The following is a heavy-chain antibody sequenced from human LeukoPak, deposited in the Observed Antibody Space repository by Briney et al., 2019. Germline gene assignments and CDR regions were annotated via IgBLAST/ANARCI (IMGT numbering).Heavy chain of an antibody. CDR2: INPNSGGT. J-gene: IGHJ4*02. CDR1: GYTFTGYY. V-gene: IGHV1-2*06. Sequence: GASVKVSCKASGYTFTGYYMHWVRQAPGQGLEWMGRINPNSGGTNYAQKFQGRVTMTRDTSISTAYMELSRLRSDDTAVYYCARDHYYDSSGYAEFDYWGQGTLVTVSS. CDR3: ARDHYYDSSGYAEFDY. D-gene: IGHD3-22*01.